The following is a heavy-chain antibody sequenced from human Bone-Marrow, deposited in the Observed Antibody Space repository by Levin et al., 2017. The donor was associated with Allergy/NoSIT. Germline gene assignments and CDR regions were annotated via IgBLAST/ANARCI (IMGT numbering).Heavy chain of an antibody. CDR2: ISYDGSNK. J-gene: IGHJ4*02. CDR3: ARDKWDYDILTVLGY. V-gene: IGHV3-30-3*01. Sequence: GGSLRLSCAASGFTFSSYAMHWVRQAPGKGLEWVAVISYDGSNKYYADSVKGRFTISRDNSKNTLYLQMNSLRAEDTAVYYCARDKWDYDILTVLGYWGQGTLVTVSS. D-gene: IGHD3-9*01. CDR1: GFTFSSYA.